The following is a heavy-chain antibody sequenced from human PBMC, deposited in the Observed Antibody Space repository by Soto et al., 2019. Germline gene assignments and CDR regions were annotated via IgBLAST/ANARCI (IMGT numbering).Heavy chain of an antibody. D-gene: IGHD2-2*02. CDR2: ISYSGRT. CDR3: GRMVCSSTSCDRVYYLDY. CDR1: GASVSSPSYY. V-gene: IGHV4-61*01. Sequence: SETLTLTCSVSGASVSSPSYYWSWIRQPPGKGLEWIGYISYSGRTNYNPSLRSRVSMSSDTSKNQISLKVTSVTAADTAVYKCGRMVCSSTSCDRVYYLDYWGQGTLVTVSS. J-gene: IGHJ4*02.